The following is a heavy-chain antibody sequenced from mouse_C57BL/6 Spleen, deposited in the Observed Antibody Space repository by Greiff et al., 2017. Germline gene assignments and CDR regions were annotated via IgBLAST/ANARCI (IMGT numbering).Heavy chain of an antibody. CDR1: GFTFSSHA. CDR3: ARVLLLRWYFDV. V-gene: IGHV5-4*01. Sequence: EVQLVESGGGLVQPGGSLKLSCAASGFTFSSHAMSWVRQTPEKRLEWVATISDGGSYTYYPDNVKGRFTISRDNDKNNLYLQMSHLKSEDTAMYYWARVLLLRWYFDVWGTGTTVTVSS. CDR2: ISDGGSYT. J-gene: IGHJ1*03. D-gene: IGHD1-1*01.